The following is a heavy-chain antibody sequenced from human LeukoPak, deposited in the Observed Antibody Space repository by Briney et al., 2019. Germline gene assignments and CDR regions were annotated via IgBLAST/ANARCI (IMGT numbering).Heavy chain of an antibody. CDR1: GLTFGDYA. V-gene: IGHV3-49*04. CDR3: TRSLDIVVVPAAYFDY. J-gene: IGHJ4*02. Sequence: PGRSLRLSCTASGLTFGDYAMSWVRQAPGKGLEWVGFIRSKAYGGTTEYAASVKGRFTISRDDSKSIAYLQMNSLKTEGTAVYYCTRSLDIVVVPAAYFDYWGQGTLVTVSS. CDR2: IRSKAYGGTT. D-gene: IGHD2-2*03.